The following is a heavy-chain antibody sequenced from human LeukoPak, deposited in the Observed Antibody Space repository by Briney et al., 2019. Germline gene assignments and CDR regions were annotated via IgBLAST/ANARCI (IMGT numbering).Heavy chain of an antibody. Sequence: GGSLRLSCAASGFSFSTYDMHWVRQATGKGLEWVSLIGTAGDSYYSGSVKGRFTISRDNSKNTLYLQMNSLRVEDTAVYYCARDPRWYDPWGQGALVTVSS. J-gene: IGHJ5*02. CDR3: ARDPRWYDP. CDR1: GFSFSTYD. V-gene: IGHV3-13*01. CDR2: IGTAGDS.